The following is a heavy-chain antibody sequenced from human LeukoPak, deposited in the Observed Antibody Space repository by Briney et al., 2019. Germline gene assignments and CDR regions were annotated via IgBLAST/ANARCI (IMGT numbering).Heavy chain of an antibody. J-gene: IGHJ4*02. CDR3: GKDRGRYYYGSGSGPDY. V-gene: IGHV3-30*02. D-gene: IGHD3-10*01. CDR1: GFTFSSYG. CDR2: IRYDGSNK. Sequence: GGSLRLSCAASGFTFSSYGMHWVRQAPGKGLEWVAFIRYDGSNKYYADSVKGRFTISRDNSKSTLYLQMNSLRAEDTAVYYCGKDRGRYYYGSGSGPDYWGPGTLVTVSS.